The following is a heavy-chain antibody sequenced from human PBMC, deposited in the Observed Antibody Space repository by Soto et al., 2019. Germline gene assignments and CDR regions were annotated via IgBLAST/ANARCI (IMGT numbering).Heavy chain of an antibody. CDR3: ARHNYVSSGYYHYYYGMDV. J-gene: IGHJ6*02. CDR1: AGSGGSCSGYD. CDR2: INHSGST. Sequence: PSETLSLTSAVYAGSGGSCSGYDWRWMRQPPGKGLEWIGEINHSGSTNYNPSLKSQVTISVDTSKNQFSLKLSSVTAADTAVYYCARHNYVSSGYYHYYYGMDVWGQGSSVT. V-gene: IGHV4-34*01. D-gene: IGHD3-22*01.